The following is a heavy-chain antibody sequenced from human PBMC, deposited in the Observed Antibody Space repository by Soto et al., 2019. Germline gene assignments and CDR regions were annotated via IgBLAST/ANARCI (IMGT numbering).Heavy chain of an antibody. V-gene: IGHV1-58*01. CDR2: IVVGSGNT. CDR1: GFTFTSSA. CDR3: AAASVSETRYYYYGMDV. Sequence: SVKVSCKASGFTFTSSAVQWVRQARGQRLEWIGWIVVGSGNTNYAQKFQERVTITRDMSTSTAYMELSSLRSEDTAVYYCAAASVSETRYYYYGMDVWGQGTTVTVSS. J-gene: IGHJ6*02. D-gene: IGHD3-10*01.